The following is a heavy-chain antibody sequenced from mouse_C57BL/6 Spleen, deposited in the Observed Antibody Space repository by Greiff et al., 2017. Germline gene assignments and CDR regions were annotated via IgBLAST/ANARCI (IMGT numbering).Heavy chain of an antibody. J-gene: IGHJ2*01. CDR1: GFTFSSYG. CDR3: ARRGTGKGDY. CDR2: ISSGGSYT. Sequence: EVHLVESGGDLVKPGGSLTLSCAASGFTFSSYGMSWVRQTPDKRLEWVATISSGGSYTYYPDSVKGRFTIPRDNAKNTLYMQMSSLKSEDTAMYYCARRGTGKGDYWGKGTTLTVFS. V-gene: IGHV5-6*01. D-gene: IGHD4-1*01.